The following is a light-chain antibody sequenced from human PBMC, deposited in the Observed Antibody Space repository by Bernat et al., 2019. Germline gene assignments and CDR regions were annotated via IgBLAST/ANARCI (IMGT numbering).Light chain of an antibody. CDR3: ASWDSSLKGYV. Sequence: QFVLTQPPSVSAAPGQRVTISCSGSSSNIGSDTVNWYQQVPGTAPKLLIYSNNRRPSGVPDRFSGSKSGTSASLAIGGLQSEDEADYYCASWDSSLKGYVFGTGTKVNV. V-gene: IGLV1-44*01. J-gene: IGLJ1*01. CDR1: SSNIGSDT. CDR2: SNN.